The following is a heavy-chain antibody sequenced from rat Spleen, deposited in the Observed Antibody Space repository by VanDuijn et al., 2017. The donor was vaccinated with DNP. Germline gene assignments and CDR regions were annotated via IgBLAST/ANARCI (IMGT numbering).Heavy chain of an antibody. Sequence: EVKLLESGGGLVQPGGSMRLSCAASGFTFTDFYMNWIRQPAGKAPEWLGFIRNKANGYTTEYNPSVKGRFTISRDNTQNMLYLQMNTLRAEDTATYYCARGGLLLPYYAMDAWGQGTSVTVSS. CDR1: GFTFTDFY. CDR2: IRNKANGYTT. V-gene: IGHV7-7*01. CDR3: ARGGLLLPYYAMDA. J-gene: IGHJ4*01. D-gene: IGHD1-1*01.